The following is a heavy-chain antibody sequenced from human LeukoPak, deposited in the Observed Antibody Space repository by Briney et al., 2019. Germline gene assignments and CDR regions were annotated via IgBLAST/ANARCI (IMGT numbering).Heavy chain of an antibody. V-gene: IGHV4-61*02. J-gene: IGHJ6*03. CDR3: ARDSHWGPFMDV. D-gene: IGHD7-27*01. CDR1: GGSISSGSYY. CDR2: IYTSGIT. Sequence: PSQTLSLTCTVSGGSISSGSYYWSWIRQPAGKGLERIGRIYTSGITNYNPSLKSRVTISLDTSKSQFSLKLTSVTAADTAVYYCARDSHWGPFMDVWGKGTTVTISS.